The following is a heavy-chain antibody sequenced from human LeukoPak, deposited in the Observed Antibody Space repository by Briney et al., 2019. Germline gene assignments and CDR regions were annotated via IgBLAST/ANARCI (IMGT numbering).Heavy chain of an antibody. J-gene: IGHJ4*02. CDR2: ISGGGEST. CDR1: GFTFSSHA. Sequence: GGSLRLSCGASGFTFSSHAMTWVRQAPGKGLEWVSSISGGGESTYYADSVKGRFTVSRDNSKNTLYLQINSLRGEDTAVYYCAKGKYSSGGVPDYWGQGTLVTVSS. V-gene: IGHV3-23*01. CDR3: AKGKYSSGGVPDY. D-gene: IGHD6-19*01.